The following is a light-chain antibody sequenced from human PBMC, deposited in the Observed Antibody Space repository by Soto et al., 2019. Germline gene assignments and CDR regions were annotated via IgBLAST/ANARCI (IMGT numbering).Light chain of an antibody. Sequence: VLTQSPATLSLSPGERATLSCRTSQSVSNYLAWYQQKPGQAPRLLIYGASNRATGIPDRFSGSGSGTVFPLTISRLDPEDFAVDDCQQYGSSGTFGQGTKVDIK. CDR2: GAS. J-gene: IGKJ1*01. CDR3: QQYGSSGT. CDR1: QSVSNY. V-gene: IGKV3-20*01.